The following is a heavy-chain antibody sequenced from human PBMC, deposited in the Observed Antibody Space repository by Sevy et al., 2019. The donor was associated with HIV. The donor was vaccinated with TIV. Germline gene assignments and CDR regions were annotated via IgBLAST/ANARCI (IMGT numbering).Heavy chain of an antibody. CDR3: TESKTRRQSPFGV. Sequence: GGSLRLSCEGSGFSFKNYPMSWVRQAPGKGLEWVCIISGSGTTIFYADSLKGRFIDSRANCKDTVFLQMNSFTVDAAGTFYCTESKTRRQSPFGVWGQGAVVTVSS. V-gene: IGHV3-23*01. D-gene: IGHD3-10*01. J-gene: IGHJ4*03. CDR1: GFSFKNYP. CDR2: ISGSGTTI.